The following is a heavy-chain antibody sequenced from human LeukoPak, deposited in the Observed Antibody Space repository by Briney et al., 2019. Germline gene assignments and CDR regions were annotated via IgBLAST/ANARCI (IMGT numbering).Heavy chain of an antibody. CDR1: GFTVSSYA. V-gene: IGHV3-13*01. CDR2: LGIAGDT. CDR3: ARQMQSHGNFDS. D-gene: IGHD1-26*01. Sequence: GGSLRLPCAASGFTVSSYAMHWVRQPIGKGLEWVSALGIAGDTFYPGSVKGRFTISRENARNSLYLQMNSLRAEDTAMYYCARQMQSHGNFDSWGQGTLVTASS. J-gene: IGHJ4*02.